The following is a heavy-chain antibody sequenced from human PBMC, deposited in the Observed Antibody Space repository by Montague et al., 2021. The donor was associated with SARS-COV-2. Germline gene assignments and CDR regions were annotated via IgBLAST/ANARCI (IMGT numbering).Heavy chain of an antibody. CDR2: ISYDGSNQ. J-gene: IGHJ4*02. CDR3: VGALDIVVVAATMGFEH. CDR1: GFDFSSYP. V-gene: IGHV3-30-3*01. Sequence: SLRLSCAASGFDFSSYPMRWVRQAPGKGLEWVAVISYDGSNQYYVDSVKGRFPISRDNSKKTVFLQMNSLRADDTAVYYCVGALDIVVVAATMGFEHWGQGTLVTVSA. D-gene: IGHD2-2*03.